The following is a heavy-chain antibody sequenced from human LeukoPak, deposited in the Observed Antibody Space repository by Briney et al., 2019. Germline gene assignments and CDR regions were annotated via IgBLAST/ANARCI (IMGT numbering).Heavy chain of an antibody. J-gene: IGHJ4*02. V-gene: IGHV3-21*01. CDR1: GFTFSSYS. CDR3: ARAVYDSSGYYFDY. Sequence: PGGSLRLSCAASGFTFSSYSTDWVRQAPGKGLEWVSSISGSSSSIYYADSLKGRFTISRDNAKNSLYLQMNSLRAEDTAVYYCARAVYDSSGYYFDYWGQGTLVTVSS. D-gene: IGHD3-22*01. CDR2: ISGSSSSI.